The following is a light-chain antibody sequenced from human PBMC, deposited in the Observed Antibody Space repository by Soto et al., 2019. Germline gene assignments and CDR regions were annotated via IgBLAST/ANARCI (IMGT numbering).Light chain of an antibody. CDR2: DAS. J-gene: IGKJ2*01. CDR1: QDISNY. V-gene: IGKV1-33*01. Sequence: DIQMTQSPSSLSASVGDRVTITCQASQDISNYLNWYQQRPGKAPKLLLSDASNLETGVPSTFSGSGSGTEFTFTISSLQPEDIATYYCQQYANLPYTFGQGTRLEL. CDR3: QQYANLPYT.